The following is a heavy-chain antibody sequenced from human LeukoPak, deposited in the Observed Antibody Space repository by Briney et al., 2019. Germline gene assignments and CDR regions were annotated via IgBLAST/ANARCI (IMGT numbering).Heavy chain of an antibody. V-gene: IGHV3-15*01. Sequence: GGSLRLSCAASGFTFSNAWMNWVRQAPGKGLEWVGRIRRKTDGGTTVYAVPVKGRFTISTNDSKNTLHLQMNSLKTDDTAVYYCTTSAATGPGDDYWGQGTLVTVSS. CDR3: TTSAATGPGDDY. D-gene: IGHD6-13*01. J-gene: IGHJ4*02. CDR2: IRRKTDGGTT. CDR1: GFTFSNAW.